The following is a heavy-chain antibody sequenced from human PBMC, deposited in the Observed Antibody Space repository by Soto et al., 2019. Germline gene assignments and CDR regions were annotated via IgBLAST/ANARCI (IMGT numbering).Heavy chain of an antibody. J-gene: IGHJ4*02. CDR1: GFTFSTYS. D-gene: IGHD3-10*02. CDR2: ISSTGETT. V-gene: IGHV3-48*01. Sequence: EVQLVESGGGLVPPRGSLRLSCAASGFTFSTYSMNWVRQAPGKGLEWVSFISSTGETTYYADSVKGRLTISRDNDKNSLFLQMNSLTAEDTAVYYCARDVRLPDYWGQGTLVTVSS. CDR3: ARDVRLPDY.